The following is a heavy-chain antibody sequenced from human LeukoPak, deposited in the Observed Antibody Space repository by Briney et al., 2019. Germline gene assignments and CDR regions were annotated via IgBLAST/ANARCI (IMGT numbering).Heavy chain of an antibody. CDR3: AKVEDSGSYYGAFDI. Sequence: GRSLRLSCAASGFTFDDYAMHWVRQAPGKGLEGGSGISWNSGSIGYADAVKGRFAISGDNAENSLYLQMNSLRAKDMPLYYCAKVEDSGSYYGAFDIWGQATMVTVSS. D-gene: IGHD1-26*01. CDR2: ISWNSGSI. V-gene: IGHV3-9*03. J-gene: IGHJ3*02. CDR1: GFTFDDYA.